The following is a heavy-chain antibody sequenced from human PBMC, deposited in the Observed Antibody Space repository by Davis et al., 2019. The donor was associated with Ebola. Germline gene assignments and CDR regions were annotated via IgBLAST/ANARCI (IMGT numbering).Heavy chain of an antibody. V-gene: IGHV5-10-1*01. CDR3: ARVVVVAATRYYYGMDV. Sequence: GGSLRLSCKGSGYSFTSYWISWVRQMPGKGLEWMGRIDPSDSYTNYSPSFQGHVTISADKSISTAYLQWSSLKASDTAMYYCARVVVVAATRYYYGMDVWGQGTTVTVSS. CDR1: GYSFTSYW. CDR2: IDPSDSYT. J-gene: IGHJ6*02. D-gene: IGHD2-15*01.